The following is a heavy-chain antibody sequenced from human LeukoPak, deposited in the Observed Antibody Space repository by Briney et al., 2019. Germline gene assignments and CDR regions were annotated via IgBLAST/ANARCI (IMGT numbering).Heavy chain of an antibody. J-gene: IGHJ5*02. Sequence: PSETLSLSCTVSGGSFSGYYWSWIRQAPGKGLGWIGNILYLGNTNYNPSLRSRVTISLETSKNQFSLMLRSVTAADTAIYYCARIIAAAGRQDWFDPWGQGTLVAVSS. D-gene: IGHD6-13*01. CDR2: ILYLGNT. CDR3: ARIIAAAGRQDWFDP. CDR1: GGSFSGYY. V-gene: IGHV4-59*01.